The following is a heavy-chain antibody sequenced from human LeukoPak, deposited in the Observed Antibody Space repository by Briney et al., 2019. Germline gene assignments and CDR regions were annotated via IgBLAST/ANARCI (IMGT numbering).Heavy chain of an antibody. CDR2: VSGSGSVI. CDR1: GFTFSNYE. V-gene: IGHV3-48*03. D-gene: IGHD6-19*01. Sequence: PGGSLRLSCAASGFTFSNYEMNWVRQAPGKGLEWISYVSGSGSVIYYADSVKGRFTISRDNTKNSLYLQMNSLRAEDTATYYCARDPDSSGWSSIEYWGQGTLVTVSS. J-gene: IGHJ4*02. CDR3: ARDPDSSGWSSIEY.